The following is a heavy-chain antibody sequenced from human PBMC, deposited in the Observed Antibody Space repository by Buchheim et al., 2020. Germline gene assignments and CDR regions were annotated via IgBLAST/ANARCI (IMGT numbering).Heavy chain of an antibody. CDR2: IIPILGIA. D-gene: IGHD3-3*01. CDR1: GGTFSSYA. Sequence: QVQLVQSGAEAKKPGSSVKVSCKASGGTFSSYAISWVRQAPGQGLEWMGRIIPILGIANYAQKFQGRVTITAAKSTSTAYMELSSLRSEDTAVYYCARSDADFWSGYRNDYYGMDVWGQGTT. V-gene: IGHV1-69*04. CDR3: ARSDADFWSGYRNDYYGMDV. J-gene: IGHJ6*02.